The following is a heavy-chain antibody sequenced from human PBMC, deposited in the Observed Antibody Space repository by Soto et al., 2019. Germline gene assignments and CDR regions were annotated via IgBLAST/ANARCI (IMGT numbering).Heavy chain of an antibody. CDR3: ARDYGTIAVALRGGAEPDCWFDS. D-gene: IGHD6-19*01. Sequence: QVQLVESGGGVVQPGKTLRISCAASGFTFSTYAMHWVRQAPGKGLEWVAVISNAGSNHYYAESVKGRFTISRDNSKNTLVMQMHGVRAEDSGVYYCARDYGTIAVALRGGAEPDCWFDSWGQGTLVTVAS. V-gene: IGHV3-30-3*01. CDR2: ISNAGSNH. J-gene: IGHJ5*01. CDR1: GFTFSTYA.